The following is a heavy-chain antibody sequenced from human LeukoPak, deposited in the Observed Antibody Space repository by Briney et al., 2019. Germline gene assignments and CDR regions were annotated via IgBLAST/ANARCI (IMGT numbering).Heavy chain of an antibody. CDR1: DYSISSGYGYY. CDR2: IYHSGIT. Sequence: PSETLSLTCTVSDYSISSGYGYYWGWIRQPPGKGLEWIGNIYHSGITYYNHFNLSLKSRVTISIDTSKNQFSLRLTSVTAADTAVYFCATLVSTRYYFDYWGQGTLVTVSS. CDR3: ATLVSTRYYFDY. D-gene: IGHD5/OR15-5a*01. V-gene: IGHV4-38-2*02. J-gene: IGHJ4*02.